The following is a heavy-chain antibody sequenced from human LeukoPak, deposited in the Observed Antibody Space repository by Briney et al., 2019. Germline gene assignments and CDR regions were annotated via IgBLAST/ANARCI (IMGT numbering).Heavy chain of an antibody. J-gene: IGHJ4*02. Sequence: ASVKVSCKASGYTFTSYAMHWVRQAPGQRLEWMGWSNAGNGNTKYPQEFQGRVTITRDTSASTAYMELSSLRSEDMAVYYCARGGFRCSGGSCYPEMPDYWGQGTLVTVSS. CDR3: ARGGFRCSGGSCYPEMPDY. CDR2: SNAGNGNT. D-gene: IGHD2-15*01. V-gene: IGHV1-3*02. CDR1: GYTFTSYA.